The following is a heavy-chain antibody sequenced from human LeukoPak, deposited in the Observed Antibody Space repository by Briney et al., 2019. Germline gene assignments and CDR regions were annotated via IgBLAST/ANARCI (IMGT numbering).Heavy chain of an antibody. CDR2: VGGDDRT. V-gene: IGHV3-23*01. CDR3: AKDLSWWAAADH. Sequence: GGSLRLSCAASGFTLSGNAMSWVRQAPGRGLEWVSGVGGDDRTHYADSVRGRFTISRDNSMNTVSLDMNRLRVEDTAVYYCAKDLSWWAAADHWGQGALVTVAS. CDR1: GFTLSGNA. D-gene: IGHD2-15*01. J-gene: IGHJ1*01.